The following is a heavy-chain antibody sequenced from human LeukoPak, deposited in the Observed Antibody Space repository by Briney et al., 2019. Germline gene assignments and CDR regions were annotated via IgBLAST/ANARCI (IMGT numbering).Heavy chain of an antibody. Sequence: SGGSLRLSCAASGFTFSNYWMSWVRQAPGKGLEWVSAISGSGGSTYYADSVKGRFTISRDNSKNTLYLQMNSLRAEDTAVYYCAKAEGFVWFRYGMDVWGQGTTVTVSS. V-gene: IGHV3-23*01. CDR1: GFTFSNYW. J-gene: IGHJ6*02. CDR3: AKAEGFVWFRYGMDV. D-gene: IGHD3-10*01. CDR2: ISGSGGST.